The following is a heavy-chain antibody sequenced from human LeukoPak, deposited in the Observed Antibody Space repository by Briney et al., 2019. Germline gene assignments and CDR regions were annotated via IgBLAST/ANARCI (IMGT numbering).Heavy chain of an antibody. CDR2: INPNSGGT. Sequence: ASVKVSCKASGYTFTGYYMHWVRQAPGQGLEWMGWINPNSGGTNYAQKFQGRVTMTRDTSISTAYMELSRLRSDGTAVYYCARSAAARYNWFDPWGQGTLVTVSS. J-gene: IGHJ5*02. D-gene: IGHD6-6*01. CDR3: ARSAAARYNWFDP. CDR1: GYTFTGYY. V-gene: IGHV1-2*02.